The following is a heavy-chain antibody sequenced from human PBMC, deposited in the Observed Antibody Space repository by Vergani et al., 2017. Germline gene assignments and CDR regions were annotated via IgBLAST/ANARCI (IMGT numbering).Heavy chain of an antibody. V-gene: IGHV1-69*01. Sequence: QVQLVQSGAEVKKPGSSVKVSCKASGGTFSSYAISWVRQAPGQGLEWMGGIIPIFGTANYAQKFQGRVTITADESTSTAYMELSSLRSEDTAVYYCARPHCSGGSCYSVAISAFYIWGQGTMVTVSS. J-gene: IGHJ3*02. CDR3: ARPHCSGGSCYSVAISAFYI. CDR1: GGTFSSYA. CDR2: IIPIFGTA. D-gene: IGHD2-15*01.